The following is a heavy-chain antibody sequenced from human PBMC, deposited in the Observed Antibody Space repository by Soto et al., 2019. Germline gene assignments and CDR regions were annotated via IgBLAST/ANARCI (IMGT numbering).Heavy chain of an antibody. V-gene: IGHV4-30-4*01. CDR3: ARDSAITIFGVALASYGMDV. CDR1: GGSISSGDYY. Sequence: SETLSLTCTVSGGSISSGDYYWSWIRQPPGKGLEWIGYIYYSGSTYYNPSLKSRVTISVDTSKNQFSRKLSSVTAADTAVYYCARDSAITIFGVALASYGMDVWGQGTTVTVSS. D-gene: IGHD3-3*01. J-gene: IGHJ6*02. CDR2: IYYSGST.